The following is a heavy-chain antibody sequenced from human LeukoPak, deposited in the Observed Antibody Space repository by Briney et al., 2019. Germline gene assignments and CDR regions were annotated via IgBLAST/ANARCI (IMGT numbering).Heavy chain of an antibody. V-gene: IGHV3-30*02. CDR2: IRYDGSNK. CDR3: AKSPGNYFDY. Sequence: RGSLRLSCAASEFTFSSYGMHWVRQAPGKGLEWVAFIRYDGSNKYYADSVKGRFTISRDNSKNTLYLQMNSLRAEDTAVYYCAKSPGNYFDYWGQGTLVTVSS. D-gene: IGHD6-13*01. J-gene: IGHJ4*02. CDR1: EFTFSSYG.